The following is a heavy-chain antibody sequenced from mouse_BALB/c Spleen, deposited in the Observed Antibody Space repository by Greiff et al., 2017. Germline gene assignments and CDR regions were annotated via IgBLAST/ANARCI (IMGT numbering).Heavy chain of an antibody. V-gene: IGHV5-6-5*01. Sequence: EVMLVESGGGLVKPGGSLKLSCAASGFTFSSYAMSWVRQTPEKRLEWVASISSGGSTYYPDSVKGRFTISRDNARNILYLQMSSLRSEDTAMYYCARGYDRDSWYFDVWGAGTTVTVSS. D-gene: IGHD2-14*01. CDR2: ISSGGST. CDR3: ARGYDRDSWYFDV. CDR1: GFTFSSYA. J-gene: IGHJ1*01.